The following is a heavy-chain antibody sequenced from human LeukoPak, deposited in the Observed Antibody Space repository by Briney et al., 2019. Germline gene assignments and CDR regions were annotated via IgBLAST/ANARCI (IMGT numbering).Heavy chain of an antibody. Sequence: ASVTVPCKASGYTFNTYDIQWVRQAAGQGPEWMGWMSPTSGNTGYSQRFQGRVTLTRNTSISTAYMELTSLTSEDTAVYYCARGRLIAPTTMAYWGQGTLITVSS. CDR2: MSPTSGNT. D-gene: IGHD5-18*01. CDR1: GYTFNTYD. J-gene: IGHJ4*02. CDR3: ARGRLIAPTTMAY. V-gene: IGHV1-8*01.